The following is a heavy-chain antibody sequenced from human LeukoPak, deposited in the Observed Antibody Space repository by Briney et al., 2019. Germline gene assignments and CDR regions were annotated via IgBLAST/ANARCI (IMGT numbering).Heavy chain of an antibody. Sequence: GGSLRLSCAASGFTFSGNWMHWVRQAPGKGLEWVSHIKTDGSVTDYADSVKGRFTISRDNARNTLYLQMSSLRAEDSAVYYCARDSAADGADYDHWGQGTPVTVSS. D-gene: IGHD6-13*01. V-gene: IGHV3-74*01. J-gene: IGHJ5*02. CDR3: ARDSAADGADYDH. CDR2: IKTDGSVT. CDR1: GFTFSGNW.